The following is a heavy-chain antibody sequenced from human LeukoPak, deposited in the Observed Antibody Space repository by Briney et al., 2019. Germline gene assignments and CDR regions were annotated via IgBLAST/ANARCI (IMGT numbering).Heavy chain of an antibody. V-gene: IGHV4-59*01. Sequence: SETLSLTCTVSGGSISSYYWSWIRQPPGKGLEWIGYIYYSGSTNYNPSLNSRVTISVDTSKNQFSLKLSSVTAADTAVYYCARGDGRGVPLYYFDYWGQGILVTVSS. J-gene: IGHJ4*02. D-gene: IGHD3-10*01. CDR2: IYYSGST. CDR3: ARGDGRGVPLYYFDY. CDR1: GGSISSYY.